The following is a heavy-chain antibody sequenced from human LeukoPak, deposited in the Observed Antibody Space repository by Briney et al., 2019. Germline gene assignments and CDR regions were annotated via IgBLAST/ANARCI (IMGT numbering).Heavy chain of an antibody. Sequence: PGGALRLSCAASGFTFSSYGMHSVRQAPGKGLEWVAVISYDGSIKNYADSVKGRFTISRDNFKNTLYLQMNSLRAEDTAVYYCAKDRWRAVAGYFDYWGQGTLVTVSS. CDR3: AKDRWRAVAGYFDY. CDR1: GFTFSSYG. CDR2: ISYDGSIK. V-gene: IGHV3-30*18. J-gene: IGHJ4*02. D-gene: IGHD6-19*01.